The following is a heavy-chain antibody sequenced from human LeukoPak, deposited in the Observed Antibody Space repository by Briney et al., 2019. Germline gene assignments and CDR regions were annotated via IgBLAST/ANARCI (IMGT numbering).Heavy chain of an antibody. J-gene: IGHJ4*02. Sequence: GGSLRLSCAASGFTFSTYSMNWVRQAPGKGLEWVSYISSSSSTIYYPDSVKGRFTISRDNSKNTLYLQMNSLRAEDTAVYYCAKESGGRYYDFWSGYYKDFDYWGQGTLVTVSS. D-gene: IGHD3-3*01. V-gene: IGHV3-48*01. CDR2: ISSSSSTI. CDR3: AKESGGRYYDFWSGYYKDFDY. CDR1: GFTFSTYS.